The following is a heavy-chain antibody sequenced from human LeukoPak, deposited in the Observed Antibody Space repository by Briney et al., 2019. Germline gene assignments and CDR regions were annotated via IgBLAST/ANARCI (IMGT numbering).Heavy chain of an antibody. CDR3: AKDLYSNYGPADY. CDR1: GGSISSYY. CDR2: IYYSGST. J-gene: IGHJ4*02. Sequence: SETLSLTCTVSGGSISSYYWSWIRQPPGKGLEWIGYIYYSGSTNYNPSLKSRVTISVDTSKNQFSLKLSSVTAADTAVYYCAKDLYSNYGPADYWGQGNLVTVSS. D-gene: IGHD4-11*01. V-gene: IGHV4-59*01.